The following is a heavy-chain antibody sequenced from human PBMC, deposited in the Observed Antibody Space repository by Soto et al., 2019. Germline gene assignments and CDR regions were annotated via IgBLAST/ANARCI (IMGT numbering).Heavy chain of an antibody. V-gene: IGHV4-34*01. CDR2: IYHSVST. CDR3: ARGRKRQLVLSVNYGMDV. D-gene: IGHD6-13*01. Sequence: ETLSLTFAVYCASFCGYYWSWIRPPPGKGLEWIGEIYHSVSTNFNPSLKSRVTISVDTSKNQFSLKLSSVTAADTAVYYCARGRKRQLVLSVNYGMDVWGQGTTVTVSS. J-gene: IGHJ6*02. CDR1: CASFCGYY.